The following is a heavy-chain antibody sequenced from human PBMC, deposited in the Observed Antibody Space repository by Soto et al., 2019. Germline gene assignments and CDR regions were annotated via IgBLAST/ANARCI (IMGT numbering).Heavy chain of an antibody. CDR3: AKDPRKGSTVTTFDY. V-gene: IGHV3-23*01. D-gene: IGHD4-17*01. Sequence: LRLSCAASGFTFSSYAMSWVRQAPGKGLEWVSAISGSGGSTYYADSVKGRFTISRDNSKNTLYLQMNSLRAEDTAVYYCAKDPRKGSTVTTFDYWGQGTLVTVSS. CDR1: GFTFSSYA. J-gene: IGHJ4*02. CDR2: ISGSGGST.